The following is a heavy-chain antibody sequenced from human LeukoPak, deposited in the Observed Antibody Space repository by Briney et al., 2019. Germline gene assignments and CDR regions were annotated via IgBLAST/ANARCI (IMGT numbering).Heavy chain of an antibody. D-gene: IGHD2-15*01. Sequence: ASVKVSCKASGGTFSSYAISWVRQAPGLGLEWMGGIIPIFGTANYAQKFQGRVTITADESTSTAYMELSSLRSEDTAVYYCATEICGGGSCYIAQAVYWGQGTLVTVSS. CDR3: ATEICGGGSCYIAQAVY. CDR2: IIPIFGTA. CDR1: GGTFSSYA. J-gene: IGHJ4*02. V-gene: IGHV1-69*13.